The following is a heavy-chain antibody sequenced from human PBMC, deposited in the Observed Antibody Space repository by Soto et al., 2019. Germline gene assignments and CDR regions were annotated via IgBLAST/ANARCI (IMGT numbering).Heavy chain of an antibody. CDR3: ARDRHIVVLTASYYGMDV. Sequence: QVQLVQSGAEVKKPGSSVKVSCKASGGTFSSYAISWVRQAPGQGLEWMGGIIPIFGTANYAQKFQGRVTTTADESTSTAYMEMSSLRSEDTAVYYCARDRHIVVLTASYYGMDVWGQGTTVTVSS. CDR2: IIPIFGTA. V-gene: IGHV1-69*01. J-gene: IGHJ6*02. CDR1: GGTFSSYA. D-gene: IGHD2-21*02.